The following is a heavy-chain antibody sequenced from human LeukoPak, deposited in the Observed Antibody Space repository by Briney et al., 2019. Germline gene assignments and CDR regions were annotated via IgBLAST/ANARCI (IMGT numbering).Heavy chain of an antibody. CDR3: AKGSKGRRYSGSGTYDYTYYYYYMDV. Sequence: GGSLRLSCAASGFTFDDYGLSWVRQAPGKGLEWVSGINWNGGSTGYADSVKGRFTISRDNSRNTLYLQMNSLRPQDTAVYYCAKGSKGRRYSGSGTYDYTYYYYYMDVWGKGTTVTISS. CDR1: GFTFDDYG. D-gene: IGHD3-10*01. V-gene: IGHV3-20*04. CDR2: INWNGGST. J-gene: IGHJ6*03.